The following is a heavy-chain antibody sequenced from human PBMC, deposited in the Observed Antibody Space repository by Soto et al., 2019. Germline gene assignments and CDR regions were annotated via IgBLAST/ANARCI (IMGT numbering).Heavy chain of an antibody. CDR2: INAGNGNT. D-gene: IGHD3-22*01. Sequence: ASVKVSCKASGYTFTSYAMHWVRQAPGQRLEWMGWINAGNGNTKYSQKFQGRVTITRDTSASTAYMELSSLRSEDTAVYYCARDSPYSMIVVVNPFDYWGQGTLVTVSS. CDR3: ARDSPYSMIVVVNPFDY. V-gene: IGHV1-3*01. J-gene: IGHJ4*02. CDR1: GYTFTSYA.